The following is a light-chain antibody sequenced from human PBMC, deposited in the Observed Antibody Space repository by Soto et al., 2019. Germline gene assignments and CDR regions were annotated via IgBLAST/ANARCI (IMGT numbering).Light chain of an antibody. CDR3: SSYAGSNKDV. Sequence: QSALTQPPSASGTPGQSVTISCTGTSGDVGAYNYVSWYQQHPGKAPKLMIYEVSERPSGVPDRFSGSKSGHTASLTVSGLQAEDEADYYCSSYAGSNKDVFGTGTKLTVL. J-gene: IGLJ1*01. V-gene: IGLV2-8*01. CDR2: EVS. CDR1: SGDVGAYNY.